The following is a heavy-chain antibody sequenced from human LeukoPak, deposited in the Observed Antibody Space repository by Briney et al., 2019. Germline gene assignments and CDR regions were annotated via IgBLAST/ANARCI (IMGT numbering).Heavy chain of an antibody. CDR2: INPNSGGT. CDR1: GYTFTGYY. Sequence: ASVKVSCKASGYTFTGYYMHWVRQAPGQGLEWMGWINPNSGGTNYAQKFQGRIIMTRDMSTTTDYMELSSLKSDDTAVYYCARDNSIHERGWWFDPWGQGTLVTVSS. D-gene: IGHD4-23*01. J-gene: IGHJ5*02. CDR3: ARDNSIHERGWWFDP. V-gene: IGHV1-2*02.